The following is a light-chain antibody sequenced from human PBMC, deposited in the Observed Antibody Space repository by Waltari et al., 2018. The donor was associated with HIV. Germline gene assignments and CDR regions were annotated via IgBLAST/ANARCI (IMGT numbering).Light chain of an antibody. J-gene: IGKJ3*01. V-gene: IGKV1-5*03. Sequence: DIPLTQSPSTVSASVGDRITITCRASQTVYNWLAWYQQRPGKAPKLLIYKASTLESGVPPRFSCSGSGTEFTLTINGLQSDDFATYYCQQYYSYSTFGPGTKVDIK. CDR3: QQYYSYST. CDR2: KAS. CDR1: QTVYNW.